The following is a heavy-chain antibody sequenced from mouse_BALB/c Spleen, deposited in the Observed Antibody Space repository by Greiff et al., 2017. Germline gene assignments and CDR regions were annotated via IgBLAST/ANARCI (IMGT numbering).Heavy chain of an antibody. Sequence: QVQLQQSGPGLVQPSQSLSITCTVSGFSLTSYGVHWVRQSPGKGLEWLGVIWSGGSTDYNAAFISRLSISKDNSKSQVFFKMNSLQADDTAIYYCARNEDWDVLAYWGQGTLVTVSA. J-gene: IGHJ3*01. D-gene: IGHD4-1*01. CDR1: GFSLTSYG. CDR2: IWSGGST. CDR3: ARNEDWDVLAY. V-gene: IGHV2-4-1*01.